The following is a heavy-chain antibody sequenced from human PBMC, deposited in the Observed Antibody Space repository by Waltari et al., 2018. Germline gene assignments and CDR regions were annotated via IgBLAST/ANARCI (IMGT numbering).Heavy chain of an antibody. CDR2: VRGDGKT. J-gene: IGHJ4*02. Sequence: QLQLQEPGPGLVKPSGTLSPICAVSGDSMVTSDHWSWVRQPPGKGLEWIGQVRGDGKTNYNPSFASRVTMSLDTSTYHFALKLTSATAADTALYYCARDRGRGLYLDTWGQGTLVTVSP. V-gene: IGHV4-4*02. D-gene: IGHD1-1*01. CDR3: ARDRGRGLYLDT. CDR1: GDSMVTSDH.